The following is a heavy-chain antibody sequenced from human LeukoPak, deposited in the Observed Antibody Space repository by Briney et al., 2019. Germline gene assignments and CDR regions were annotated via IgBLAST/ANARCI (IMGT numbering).Heavy chain of an antibody. CDR1: VYTFTSYG. CDR2: ISAYNGNT. D-gene: IGHD4-17*01. J-gene: IGHJ4*02. Sequence: GASVNVSCKASVYTFTSYGISWVRQAPGQGLEWMGWISAYNGNTNYAQKLQGRVTMTTDTSTSTAYMELRSLRSDDTAVYYCARDSDGYGDDYWGQGTLVTVSS. V-gene: IGHV1-18*01. CDR3: ARDSDGYGDDY.